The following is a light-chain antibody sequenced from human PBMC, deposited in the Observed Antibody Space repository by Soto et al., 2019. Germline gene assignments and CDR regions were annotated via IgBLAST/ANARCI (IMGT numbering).Light chain of an antibody. CDR1: QSVSSN. CDR2: AAS. J-gene: IGKJ2*01. Sequence: EIVLTQSPATLSVSPGERVTLSCRASQSVSSNLAWYRQKPGQPPRLLIYAASTRATGIPARFSGSVSGTEFTLTVSSLQSEDFAVFYCQQYNDWPYTFGQGTKLEIK. CDR3: QQYNDWPYT. V-gene: IGKV3-15*01.